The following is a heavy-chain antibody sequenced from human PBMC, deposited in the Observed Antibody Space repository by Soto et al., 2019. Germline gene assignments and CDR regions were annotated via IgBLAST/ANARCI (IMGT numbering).Heavy chain of an antibody. CDR2: IFSNEEK. CDR1: GFSLSDAKMG. CDR3: ARMQSPGRPYGNRGVNFFDY. V-gene: IGHV2-26*01. D-gene: IGHD3-10*01. J-gene: IGHJ4*02. Sequence: QVTLKESGPVLVKPTETLTLTCTVSGFSLSDAKMGVSWIRQPPGKALEWLAHIFSNEEKSYNTSLKSRLSISRDNSKSQVVLTMTNMDPADTATVYCARMQSPGRPYGNRGVNFFDYGGQGTLVTVSS.